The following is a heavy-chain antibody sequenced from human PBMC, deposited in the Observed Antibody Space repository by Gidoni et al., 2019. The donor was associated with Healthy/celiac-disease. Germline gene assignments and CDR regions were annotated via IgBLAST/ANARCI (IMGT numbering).Heavy chain of an antibody. CDR2: SDPSNSYT. V-gene: IGHV5-10-1*03. CDR3: ARHDYGESLDPGVDI. CDR1: GYSFTSYW. J-gene: IGHJ3*02. D-gene: IGHD4-17*01. Sequence: EVQLVQSGAEVKKPGESLRLSCQGSGYSFTSYWISWVRHMPGNGLEWMGRSDPSNSYTNYSPSFQGHVTISADKSISTAYLQWSSLKASDTAMYYCARHDYGESLDPGVDIWGQGTMVTVSS.